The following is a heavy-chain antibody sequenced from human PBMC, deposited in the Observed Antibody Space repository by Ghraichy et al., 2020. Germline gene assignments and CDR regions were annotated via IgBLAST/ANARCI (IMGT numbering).Heavy chain of an antibody. Sequence: GASLRLSCAASGFTFSNAWMSWVRQAPGKGLEWVGRIKSKTDGGTTDYAAPVKGRFTISRDDSKNTLYLQMNSLKTEDTAVYYCTTDQGYYDTPNWFDPWGQGTLVTVSS. J-gene: IGHJ5*02. V-gene: IGHV3-15*01. CDR2: IKSKTDGGTT. D-gene: IGHD3-22*01. CDR1: GFTFSNAW. CDR3: TTDQGYYDTPNWFDP.